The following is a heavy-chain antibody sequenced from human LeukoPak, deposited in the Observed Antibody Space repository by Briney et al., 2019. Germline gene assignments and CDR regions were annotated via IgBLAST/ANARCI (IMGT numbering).Heavy chain of an antibody. CDR1: GYTFTDHY. CDR2: INPKSGGT. V-gene: IGHV1-2*02. D-gene: IGHD1-14*01. CDR3: ARVTANHLSWLDT. J-gene: IGHJ5*02. Sequence: ASVKVSCKASGYTFTDHYIHWVRQAPRQGREGMGWINPKSGGTNYAQNSQGRVTTPRATSTNTAYMELSRLTFDDTAVYYCARVTANHLSWLDTRGPRTLVTVS.